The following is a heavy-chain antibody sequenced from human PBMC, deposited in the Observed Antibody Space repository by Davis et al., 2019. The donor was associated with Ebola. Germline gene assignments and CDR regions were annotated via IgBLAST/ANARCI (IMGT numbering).Heavy chain of an antibody. CDR1: GGSFSGYY. CDR2: INHSGST. CDR3: ARGRDYIWGSYRFGY. J-gene: IGHJ4*02. Sequence: SDTLSLTCAVYGGSFSGYYWSWIRQPPGKGLEWIGAINHSGSTNYNPSLKSRVTISVDTSKNQFSLKLSSVTAADTAVYYCARGRDYIWGSYRFGYWGQGTLVTVSS. V-gene: IGHV4-34*01. D-gene: IGHD3-16*02.